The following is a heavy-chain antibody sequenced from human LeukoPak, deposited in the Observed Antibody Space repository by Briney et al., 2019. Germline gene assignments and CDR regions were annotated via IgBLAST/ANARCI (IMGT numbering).Heavy chain of an antibody. CDR3: ARDRNVYDSSGYYHFDY. Sequence: PGGSLRLSCAASGFTFSSYSMNWVRQAPGKGLGWVSSISSSSSYIYYADSVKGRFTISRDNAKNSLYLQMNSLRAEDTAVYYCARDRNVYDSSGYYHFDYWGQGTLVTVSS. V-gene: IGHV3-21*01. CDR1: GFTFSSYS. D-gene: IGHD3-22*01. J-gene: IGHJ4*02. CDR2: ISSSSSYI.